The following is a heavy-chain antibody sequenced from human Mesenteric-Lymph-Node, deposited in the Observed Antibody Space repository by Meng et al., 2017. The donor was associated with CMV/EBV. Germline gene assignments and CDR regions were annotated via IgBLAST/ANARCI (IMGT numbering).Heavy chain of an antibody. CDR3: AKDLNPLTLFALAVDY. J-gene: IGHJ4*02. Sequence: GESLKISCAVSGFTVSSNYMTWVRQAPGKGLEWVSVIYLGDTTYYADSVKGRFTISRDNRKNSLYLQMNSLRTEDTAFYYCAKDLNPLTLFALAVDYWGQGTLVTVSS. D-gene: IGHD3-3*01. CDR1: GFTVSSNY. V-gene: IGHV3-53*05. CDR2: IYLGDTT.